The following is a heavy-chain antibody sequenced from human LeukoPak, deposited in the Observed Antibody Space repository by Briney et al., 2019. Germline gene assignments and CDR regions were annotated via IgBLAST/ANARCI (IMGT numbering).Heavy chain of an antibody. Sequence: SETLSLTCTVSGGSISTGGYYWSWIRQHPGMGLEWIGYIYYSGSTHYNPSLKSRVTISVDTSKNQFSLKLNSVSAADTAVYYCARGGFQGSWFDPWGQGTLVTVSS. CDR1: GGSISTGGYY. D-gene: IGHD2-21*01. J-gene: IGHJ5*02. V-gene: IGHV4-31*03. CDR2: IYYSGST. CDR3: ARGGFQGSWFDP.